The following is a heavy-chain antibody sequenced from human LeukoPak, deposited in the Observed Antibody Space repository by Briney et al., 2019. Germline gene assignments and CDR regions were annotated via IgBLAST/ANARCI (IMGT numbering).Heavy chain of an antibody. Sequence: ASVKVSCKASGYTFTSYAMNWVRQAPGQGLEWMGWINTNTGNPTYAQGFTGRFVFSLDTSVSTAYLQISSLKAEDTAVYYCVRLSPEGLYYYYYYMDVWGKGTTVTVSS. D-gene: IGHD1-14*01. J-gene: IGHJ6*03. CDR3: VRLSPEGLYYYYYYMDV. CDR1: GYTFTSYA. CDR2: INTNTGNP. V-gene: IGHV7-4-1*02.